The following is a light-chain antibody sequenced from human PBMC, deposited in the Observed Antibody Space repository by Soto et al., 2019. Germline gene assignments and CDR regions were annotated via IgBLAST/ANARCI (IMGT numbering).Light chain of an antibody. Sequence: DIQMTQSPSSLSASVGARVTITCRASQIISTYLHWYQHKPGKDPKLLIFGASSVHSGVPSRFSGRGSGTEFNLTISSLQPEDFATYYCQQSSSTPWTFGPGTKVEVK. CDR2: GAS. V-gene: IGKV1-39*01. J-gene: IGKJ1*01. CDR1: QIISTY. CDR3: QQSSSTPWT.